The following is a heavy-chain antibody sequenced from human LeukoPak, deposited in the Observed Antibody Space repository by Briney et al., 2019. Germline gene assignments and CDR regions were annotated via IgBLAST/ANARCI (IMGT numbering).Heavy chain of an antibody. J-gene: IGHJ4*02. CDR1: GGSITTTNF. CDR3: TRENAAFSPFGY. V-gene: IGHV4-4*02. Sequence: PSGTLSFTCGVSGGSITTTNFWSWVRQTPGQGLEWIGEVSVSGLSDYNPSLRGRVTMSLDTSKNHLSLKLTSVTAADTAVYYCTRENAAFSPFGYWGQGTLVTV. CDR2: VSVSGLS. D-gene: IGHD6-25*01.